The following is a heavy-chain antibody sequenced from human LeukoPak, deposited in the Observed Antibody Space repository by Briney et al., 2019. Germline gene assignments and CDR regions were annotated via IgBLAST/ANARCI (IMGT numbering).Heavy chain of an antibody. CDR1: GFTFDDYA. D-gene: IGHD2-15*01. CDR3: AQQVGYCSSGSCYFTY. V-gene: IGHV3-23*01. J-gene: IGHJ1*01. Sequence: GGSLRLSCGASGFTFDDYAMHWVRQAPGKGLEWVSAISGSGGSTYYADSVKGRFTISRDKSKNTLSLQMNSLRAEDTAVYYCAQQVGYCSSGSCYFTYWGQGTLVTVSS. CDR2: ISGSGGST.